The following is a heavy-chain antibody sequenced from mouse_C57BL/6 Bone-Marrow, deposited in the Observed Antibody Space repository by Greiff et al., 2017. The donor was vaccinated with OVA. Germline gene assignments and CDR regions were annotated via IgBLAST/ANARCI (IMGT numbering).Heavy chain of an antibody. V-gene: IGHV1-18*01. D-gene: IGHD2-1*01. Sequence: VQLQQSGPELVKPGASVKIPCKASGYTFTDYNMDWVKQSHGKSLEWIGDINPNNGGTIYNQKFKGKATLTVDKSSSTAYMELRSLTSEDTEVYAGERRGRYGTYAMDYWGQGTSVTVSS. CDR1: GYTFTDYN. CDR3: ERRGRYGTYAMDY. J-gene: IGHJ4*01. CDR2: INPNNGGT.